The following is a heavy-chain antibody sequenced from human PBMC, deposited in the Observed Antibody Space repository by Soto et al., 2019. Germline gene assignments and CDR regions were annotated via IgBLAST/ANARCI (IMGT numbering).Heavy chain of an antibody. CDR3: ARATYDSSTYYLDY. J-gene: IGHJ4*02. CDR2: IYYTGNT. V-gene: IGHV4-30-4*01. CDR1: GASISGGDYY. Sequence: QVQLQESGPGLVKPSQTLSLTCTVSGASISGGDYYWTWIRQPPGKGLEWIGSIYYTGNTYSNPSLASRLSISVAPSNNQFALRLTSVTAPDTAIDYCARATYDSSTYYLDYWGQGTLVTVSS. D-gene: IGHD3-22*01.